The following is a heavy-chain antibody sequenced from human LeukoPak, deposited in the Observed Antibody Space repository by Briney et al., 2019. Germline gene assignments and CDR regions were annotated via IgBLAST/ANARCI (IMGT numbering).Heavy chain of an antibody. Sequence: PGGSLRLSCAASGFTFSSYARHWVRQAPGKGLEWVAVISYDGSNKYYADSVKGRFTISRDNSKNTLYLQMNSLRAEDTAVYYCARSKYYFDYWGQGTLVTVSS. CDR1: GFTFSSYA. CDR2: ISYDGSNK. V-gene: IGHV3-30*04. CDR3: ARSKYYFDY. J-gene: IGHJ4*02.